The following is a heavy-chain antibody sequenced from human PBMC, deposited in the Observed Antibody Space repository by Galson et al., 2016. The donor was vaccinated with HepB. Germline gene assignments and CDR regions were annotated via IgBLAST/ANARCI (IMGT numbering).Heavy chain of an antibody. CDR3: ARSVTSIRLTDFYYTMDV. V-gene: IGHV1-69*13. Sequence: SVKASCKATGAAFSSYVMTWVRQAPGQGLEWMGGIVPRQNTPTYAQQFQGRVTISADESTRTAYMELRSLRSEDTAVYYCARSVTSIRLTDFYYTMDVWGLGTPVIVSS. J-gene: IGHJ6*02. D-gene: IGHD3-16*01. CDR2: IVPRQNTP. CDR1: GAAFSSYV.